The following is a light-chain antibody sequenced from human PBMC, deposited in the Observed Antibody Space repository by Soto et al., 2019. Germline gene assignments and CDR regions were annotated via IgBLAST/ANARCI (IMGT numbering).Light chain of an antibody. CDR1: SNDIGSYNY. J-gene: IGLJ1*01. Sequence: QSALTQPASVSGSPGQSITISCTGTSNDIGSYNYVSWYQQHPDKDTKLMIYDVSNRPSGVSNRFSGSKSGNTASLTISGLQAEDEADYYCSSYTSSSTYVFGTGTKVTVL. CDR3: SSYTSSSTYV. CDR2: DVS. V-gene: IGLV2-14*01.